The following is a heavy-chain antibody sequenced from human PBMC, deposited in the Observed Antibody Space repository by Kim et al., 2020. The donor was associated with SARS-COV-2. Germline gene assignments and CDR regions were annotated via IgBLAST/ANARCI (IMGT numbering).Heavy chain of an antibody. Sequence: GGSLRLSCTASGFTFGDYAMSWFRQAPGKGLEWVGFIRSKAYGGTTEYAASVKGRFTISRDDSKSIAYLQMNSLKTEDTAVYYCTRDGLVGGERDYYYDSSGYNDDYWGQGTLVTVSS. D-gene: IGHD3-22*01. V-gene: IGHV3-49*03. CDR3: TRDGLVGGERDYYYDSSGYNDDY. CDR2: IRSKAYGGTT. CDR1: GFTFGDYA. J-gene: IGHJ4*02.